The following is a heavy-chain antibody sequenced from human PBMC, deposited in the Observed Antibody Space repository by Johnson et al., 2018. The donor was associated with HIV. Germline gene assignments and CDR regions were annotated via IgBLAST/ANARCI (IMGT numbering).Heavy chain of an antibody. J-gene: IGHJ3*02. Sequence: EVQLVESGGGLVQPGGSLRLSCAASGFTFSSYAMSWVRQAPGKGLEWVSAISGSGGSTYYADSVKGRFTISRDNSKNTLYLQMNSLRAEDTAVYYCSKGDSMSRWYNLGWGGAALYIWGQGTMVTVSS. V-gene: IGHV3-23*04. D-gene: IGHD1-20*01. CDR3: SKGDSMSRWYNLGWGGAALYI. CDR1: GFTFSSYA. CDR2: ISGSGGST.